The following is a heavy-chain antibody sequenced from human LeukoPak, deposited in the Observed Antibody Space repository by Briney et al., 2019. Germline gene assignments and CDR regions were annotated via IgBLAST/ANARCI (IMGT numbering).Heavy chain of an antibody. D-gene: IGHD3-22*01. Sequence: ASVKVSCKASGYTFTGYYMHWVRQAPGQGLEWMGWINPNSGGTNYAQKFQGRVTMTRDTSVSTAYMELSRLRFDDTAVYSCASGYYYDSSGYYSEYFQHWGQGTQVTVSS. V-gene: IGHV1-2*02. J-gene: IGHJ1*01. CDR3: ASGYYYDSSGYYSEYFQH. CDR1: GYTFTGYY. CDR2: INPNSGGT.